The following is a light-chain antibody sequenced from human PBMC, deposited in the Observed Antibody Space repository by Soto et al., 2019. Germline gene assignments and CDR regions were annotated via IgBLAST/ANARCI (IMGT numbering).Light chain of an antibody. CDR1: QSISTY. Sequence: DIQVTQSPSSLSASVGDRVTITCRASQSISTYLNWYQQKPGKAPKHLIYVASNLKDGVPSRFSGSGSGTDFTLTISNLQPEDFATYYCQQSYSTSWMFGQGTKVDIK. CDR3: QQSYSTSWM. J-gene: IGKJ1*01. V-gene: IGKV1-39*01. CDR2: VAS.